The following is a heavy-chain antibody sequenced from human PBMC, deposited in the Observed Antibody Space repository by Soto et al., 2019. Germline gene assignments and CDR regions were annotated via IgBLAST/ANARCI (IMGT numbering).Heavy chain of an antibody. CDR1: GFTFDDYA. CDR2: ISWNSGSI. CDR3: AKDIGIAAAGLGFYFDY. Sequence: GGSLRLSCAASGFTFDDYAMHWVRQAPGKGLEWVSGISWNSGSIGYADSVKGRFTISRDNAKNSLYLQMNSLRAEDTALYYCAKDIGIAAAGLGFYFDYWGQGTLVTVS. D-gene: IGHD6-13*01. V-gene: IGHV3-9*01. J-gene: IGHJ4*02.